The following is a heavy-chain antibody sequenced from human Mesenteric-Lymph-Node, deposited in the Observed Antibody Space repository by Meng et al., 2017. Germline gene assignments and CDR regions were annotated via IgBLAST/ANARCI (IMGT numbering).Heavy chain of an antibody. J-gene: IGHJ4*02. Sequence: GGSLRLSCAASGFTFSSYAMSWVRQAPGKGLEWVSAISGSGGSTYYADSVKGRFTISRDNSKNTLYLQMNSLRAEDTAVYYFAREMTSGEYVEYGGYFDYWGQGTLVTVSS. CDR1: GFTFSSYA. V-gene: IGHV3-23*01. D-gene: IGHD3-10*01. CDR3: AREMTSGEYVEYGGYFDY. CDR2: ISGSGGST.